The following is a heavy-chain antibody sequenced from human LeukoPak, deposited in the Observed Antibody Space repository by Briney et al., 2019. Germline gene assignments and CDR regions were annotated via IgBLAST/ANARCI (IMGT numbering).Heavy chain of an antibody. J-gene: IGHJ3*02. D-gene: IGHD6-13*01. CDR3: ARISPAAGAFDI. V-gene: IGHV4-59*01. CDR2: FYYSGSS. Sequence: SETPSLTCTVSGGSISSYYWSWIRQPPGKGLQWIGYFYYSGSSNYNPSLKSRVTISGDTSKNQFSLKLTSVTAADTAIYYCARISPAAGAFDIWGRGTMVTVSA. CDR1: GGSISSYY.